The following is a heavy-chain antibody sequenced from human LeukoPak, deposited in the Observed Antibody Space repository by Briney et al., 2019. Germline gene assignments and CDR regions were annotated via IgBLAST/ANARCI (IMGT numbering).Heavy chain of an antibody. V-gene: IGHV4-34*01. CDR1: GGSFSGNY. CDR3: ARVSDLIVVVPAARYWYFDL. D-gene: IGHD2-2*01. J-gene: IGHJ2*01. Sequence: SETLSLTCAVYGGSFSGNYWSWIRQPPGKGLEWIGEINHSGSTNYNPSLKSRVTISVDTSKNQFSLKLSSVTAADTAVYYCARVSDLIVVVPAARYWYFDLWGRGTLVTVSS. CDR2: INHSGST.